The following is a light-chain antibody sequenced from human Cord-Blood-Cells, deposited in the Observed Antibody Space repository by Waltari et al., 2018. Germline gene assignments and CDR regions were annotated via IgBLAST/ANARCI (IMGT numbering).Light chain of an antibody. J-gene: IGLJ1*01. CDR1: TGAVTSGYY. Sequence: QTVVTQEPSLTVSPGATVTLTCASSTGAVTSGYYPNWFQQKPGQAPRALIYSTSNKHPWTPARFSGSLLGGKAALTLSGVQPEDEAEYYCLLYYGGAYVFGTGTKVTVL. CDR2: STS. V-gene: IGLV7-43*01. CDR3: LLYYGGAYV.